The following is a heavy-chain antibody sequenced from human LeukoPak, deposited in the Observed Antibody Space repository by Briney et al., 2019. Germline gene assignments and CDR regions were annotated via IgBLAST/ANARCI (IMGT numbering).Heavy chain of an antibody. V-gene: IGHV5-51*01. CDR2: FYPGDSDT. CDR1: GYSFSTYW. D-gene: IGHD1-26*01. CDR3: ARSSGSKFYFDY. Sequence: GESLKISCKGSGYSFSTYWIGWVRQMPGKGLEWMGIFYPGDSDTRYSPSFQGQVTISADKSINTANLQWSSLKASDTAMYYCARSSGSKFYFDYWGQGTPVTVSS. J-gene: IGHJ4*02.